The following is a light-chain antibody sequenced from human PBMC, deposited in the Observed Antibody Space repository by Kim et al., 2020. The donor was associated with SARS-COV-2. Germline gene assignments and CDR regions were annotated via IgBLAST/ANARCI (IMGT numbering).Light chain of an antibody. Sequence: EMVMTQSPATLSVSPGERATLSCRASQSISSNLDLYQQKPAQAPRLLIYGASTGAAGIPARFGGSGSGTEFTLTISSLQSEDFAVYYCLQYDNCPGTFGQGTKM. CDR3: LQYDNCPGT. CDR2: GAS. V-gene: IGKV3-15*01. J-gene: IGKJ1*01. CDR1: QSISSN.